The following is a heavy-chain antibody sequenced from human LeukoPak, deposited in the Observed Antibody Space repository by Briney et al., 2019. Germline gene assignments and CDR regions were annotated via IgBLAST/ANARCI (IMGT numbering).Heavy chain of an antibody. D-gene: IGHD2-2*02. J-gene: IGHJ4*02. CDR2: IRYDGSNK. V-gene: IGHV3-30*02. CDR3: AKEILVAPDDIWVGFYY. Sequence: GGSLGLSCAASGFTFSSYGMHWVRQAPGKGLEWVAFIRYDGSNKYYADSVNARFTISRDNSKNTLYLQMNGQRAEDRAVYYCAKEILVAPDDIWVGFYYWGQGTLVTVSS. CDR1: GFTFSSYG.